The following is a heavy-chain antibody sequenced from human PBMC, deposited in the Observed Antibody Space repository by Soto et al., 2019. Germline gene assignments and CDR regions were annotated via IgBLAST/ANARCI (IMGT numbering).Heavy chain of an antibody. Sequence: SETLSLTCNVSGGSISTYGYYWSWIRQHPGKGLEWIGYLHSSGNTYYNPSLKSRVTISGDTSKNQFSLKLSSVTAADAAVYYCLARGSYFGSWGQGTLVTVSS. D-gene: IGHD1-26*01. V-gene: IGHV4-31*03. J-gene: IGHJ4*02. CDR1: GGSISTYGYY. CDR3: LARGSYFGS. CDR2: LHSSGNT.